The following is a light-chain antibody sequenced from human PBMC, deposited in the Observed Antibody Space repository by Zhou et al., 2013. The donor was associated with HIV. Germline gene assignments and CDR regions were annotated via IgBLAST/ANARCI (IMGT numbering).Light chain of an antibody. CDR1: QSVGTN. Sequence: EIVMTQSPGTLSVSPGERATLSCRASQSVGTNLAWYQQKTGQAPRLLIYGAFSRATGIPARFRGSGSGTEFTLTISSLQSEDFAVYYCQQYNNWPPLTFGGGTKVEIK. V-gene: IGKV3-15*01. J-gene: IGKJ4*01. CDR2: GAF. CDR3: QQYNNWPPLT.